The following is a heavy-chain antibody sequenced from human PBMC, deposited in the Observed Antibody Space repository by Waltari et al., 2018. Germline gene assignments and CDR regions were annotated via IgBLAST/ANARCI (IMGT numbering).Heavy chain of an antibody. D-gene: IGHD2-15*01. CDR2: IIPIFGTA. V-gene: IGHV1-69*05. J-gene: IGHJ1*01. CDR3: AVVAAAGAEYFQH. CDR1: GATFSSYA. Sequence: QVQLVQSGAEVKKPGSSVTVSCKASGATFSSYAISWVRQAPGQGLEWMGGIIPIFGTANYAQKFQGRVTITTDESTSTAYMELSSLRSEDTAVYYCAVVAAAGAEYFQHWGQGTLVTVSS.